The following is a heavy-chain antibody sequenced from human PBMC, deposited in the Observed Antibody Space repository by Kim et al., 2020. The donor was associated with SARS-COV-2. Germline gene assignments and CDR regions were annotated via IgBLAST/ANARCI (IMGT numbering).Heavy chain of an antibody. CDR2: ISNSGST. D-gene: IGHD1-26*01. CDR1: GGSISSYY. V-gene: IGHV4-4*08. Sequence: SETLSLSCTVSGGSISSYYWSWIRQPPGKGLEWIAYISNSGSTNYNPSLKSRVTISVDTSKNQFSLNLSSVTAADTAVYYCARESVGAADYWGQGTLVTVSS. CDR3: ARESVGAADY. J-gene: IGHJ4*02.